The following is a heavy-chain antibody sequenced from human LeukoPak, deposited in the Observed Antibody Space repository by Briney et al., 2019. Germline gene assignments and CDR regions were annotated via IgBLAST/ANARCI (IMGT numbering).Heavy chain of an antibody. CDR3: VGEGSAVDYFDY. Sequence: PGGSLRLSCAASGFTFRDYGMSWVRQAPGKGLEWVSGINWNGGSTGYADSVKGRFTISRDSAKNSLYVQMNSLRAEDTAFYYCVGEGSAVDYFDYWGQGTLVTVSS. D-gene: IGHD6-13*01. CDR1: GFTFRDYG. V-gene: IGHV3-20*04. CDR2: INWNGGST. J-gene: IGHJ4*02.